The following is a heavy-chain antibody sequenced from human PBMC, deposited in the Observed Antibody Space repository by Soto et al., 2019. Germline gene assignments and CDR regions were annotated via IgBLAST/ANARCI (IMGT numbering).Heavy chain of an antibody. J-gene: IGHJ5*02. CDR1: GGSFSGYY. V-gene: IGHV4-34*01. CDR2: INDSGST. D-gene: IGHD2-15*01. CDR3: ARGTRSGGSRAGWFDP. Sequence: SETLSLTCAVYGGSFSGYYWSWIRQPPGKGLEWIGEINDSGSTNYNPSLKSRVTISVDTSKNQFSLQLSSVTAADTAVYYCARGTRSGGSRAGWFDPWGQGTLVTVSS.